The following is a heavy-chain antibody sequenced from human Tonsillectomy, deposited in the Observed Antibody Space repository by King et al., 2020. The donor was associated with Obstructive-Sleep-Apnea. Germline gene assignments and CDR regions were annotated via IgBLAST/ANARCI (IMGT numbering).Heavy chain of an antibody. Sequence: VQLVESGGGLVQPGGSLRLSCAASGFTFSTYAMSWVRQAPGKGLEWVSAISAGGGSTYYADSVKGRFTISEDNSKNTLYLQMNTLRAEDTAVYYCAKDKGSGYLFDYWGQGTQVTVSS. J-gene: IGHJ4*02. V-gene: IGHV3-23*04. CDR3: AKDKGSGYLFDY. D-gene: IGHD5-12*01. CDR1: GFTFSTYA. CDR2: ISAGGGST.